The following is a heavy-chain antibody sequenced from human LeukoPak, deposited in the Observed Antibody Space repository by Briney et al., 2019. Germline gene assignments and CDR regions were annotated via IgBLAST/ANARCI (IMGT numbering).Heavy chain of an antibody. D-gene: IGHD7-27*01. V-gene: IGHV3-48*01. J-gene: IGHJ3*02. CDR2: ISSSSSTI. Sequence: PGGSLRLSCAASGFTFSSYSMNWVRQAPGKGLEWVTYISSSSSTIYYADSVMGRFTISRDNAKNSLYLEMNSLRAEDTAVYYCARKTGGSLDIWGQGTMVTVSS. CDR3: ARKTGGSLDI. CDR1: GFTFSSYS.